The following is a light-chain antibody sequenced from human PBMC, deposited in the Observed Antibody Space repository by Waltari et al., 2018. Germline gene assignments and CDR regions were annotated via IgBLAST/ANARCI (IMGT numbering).Light chain of an antibody. J-gene: IGKJ5*01. CDR2: LGS. CDR3: MQTLQTPFT. CDR1: QSLLSGNGYNY. V-gene: IGKV2-28*01. Sequence: DIVMTQSPLSLPVTPGEPASISCRSSQSLLSGNGYNYLDWYLQKPGQSPQLLIYLGSNRASGVPDRFSGSGSGTDFTLKSSRVEAEDVGVYYCMQTLQTPFTFGQGTRLEIK.